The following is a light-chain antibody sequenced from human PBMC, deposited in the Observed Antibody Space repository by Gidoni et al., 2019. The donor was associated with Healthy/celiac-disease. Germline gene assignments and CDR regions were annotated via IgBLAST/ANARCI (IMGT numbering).Light chain of an antibody. Sequence: DIQMTQSPSTLSASVGDRVTITCRASQSISSWLAWYQQKPGKAPKLLIYDASSLESGVPSRFSGSGSGTEFTLTISSLQPDDFATYYCQQYSLGYTFGQGTKLEIK. J-gene: IGKJ2*01. CDR3: QQYSLGYT. V-gene: IGKV1-5*01. CDR1: QSISSW. CDR2: DAS.